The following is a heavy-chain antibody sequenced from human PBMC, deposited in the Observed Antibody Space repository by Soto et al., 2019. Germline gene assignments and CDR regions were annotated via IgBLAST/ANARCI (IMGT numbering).Heavy chain of an antibody. V-gene: IGHV3-23*01. CDR1: GFTFSTYG. CDR3: VKFRGRAYPYYYMDV. J-gene: IGHJ6*03. D-gene: IGHD3-10*01. CDR2: FGGSGGSR. Sequence: DVQLLESGGGLVQWGGSLRLSWVTSGFTFSTYGMTWVRQAPGKGREWVSFGGSGGSRYYAESVKGRFTISRDNSKNTLSLEMNSLRAEDTATYYCVKFRGRAYPYYYMDVWGKGTTVTVSS.